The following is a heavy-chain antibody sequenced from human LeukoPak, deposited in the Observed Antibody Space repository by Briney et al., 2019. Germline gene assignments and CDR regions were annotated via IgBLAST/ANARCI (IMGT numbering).Heavy chain of an antibody. CDR2: ISYDGSTI. J-gene: IGHJ4*02. CDR1: GFTFSSYG. Sequence: GGSLRLSCAASGFTFSSYGIHCVRQAPGKGLEWVAVISYDGSTIYYADSVKGRFTISRDNSKDTLYLQMNSLRADDTAVYYCAKGVGSTGSYFDYWGQGTLVTVSS. D-gene: IGHD1-26*01. CDR3: AKGVGSTGSYFDY. V-gene: IGHV3-30*18.